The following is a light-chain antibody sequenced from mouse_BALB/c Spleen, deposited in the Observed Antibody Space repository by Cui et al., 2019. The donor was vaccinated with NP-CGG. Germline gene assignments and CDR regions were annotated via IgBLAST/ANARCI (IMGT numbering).Light chain of an antibody. Sequence: AVVAPESSATTSPGETVTFTCRSSTGAVTTSNYANWVQEKPDHLFTGLIGGTNNRAPGVPARFSGSLIGDKAALTITGAQTEDEAMYFCALWYSNHWVFGGGTKLTVL. V-gene: IGLV1*01. J-gene: IGLJ1*01. CDR2: GTN. CDR1: TGAVTTSNY. CDR3: ALWYSNHWV.